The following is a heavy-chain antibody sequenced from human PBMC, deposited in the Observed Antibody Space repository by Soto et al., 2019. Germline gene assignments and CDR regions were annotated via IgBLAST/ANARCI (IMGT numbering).Heavy chain of an antibody. Sequence: KTSETLSLTCTVSGGSVSSGTYYWSWIRQPPGEGLEWIGFIYHSGSPIYNPSLRSRVTISVDTSKNQFFLKLKSVTAADTAVYFCARDLILSGYAFDSWGQGTLVTVSS. V-gene: IGHV4-61*01. J-gene: IGHJ4*02. CDR3: ARDLILSGYAFDS. CDR1: GGSVSSGTYY. CDR2: IYHSGSP. D-gene: IGHD5-12*01.